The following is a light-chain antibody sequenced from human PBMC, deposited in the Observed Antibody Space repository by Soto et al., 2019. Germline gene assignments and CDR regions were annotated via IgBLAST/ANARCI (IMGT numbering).Light chain of an antibody. V-gene: IGKV1-5*03. J-gene: IGKJ2*01. CDR2: NAT. CDR1: QMIGSW. CDR3: QPYNDFQYT. Sequence: DIQMTQSPSTLSASVGDGVTITCRASQMIGSWLVWYQQKPGKAPKLLIYNATNLQRGVPSPFSGSGSGTDFSLTISSLQPEDSATYVCQPYNDFQYTFGPGTKLDI.